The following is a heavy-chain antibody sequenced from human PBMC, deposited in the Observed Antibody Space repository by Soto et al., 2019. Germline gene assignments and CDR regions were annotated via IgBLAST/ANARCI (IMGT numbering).Heavy chain of an antibody. D-gene: IGHD1-26*01. V-gene: IGHV4-59*01. Sequence: SETLSLTCTVSGGSISSYYWSWIRQPPGKGLEWIGYIYYSGSTNYNPSLKSRVTISVDTSKNQFSLKLSSVTAADTAVYYCARVASGSYYVHPYYFDYWGQGTLVTVS. CDR3: ARVASGSYYVHPYYFDY. CDR2: IYYSGST. J-gene: IGHJ4*02. CDR1: GGSISSYY.